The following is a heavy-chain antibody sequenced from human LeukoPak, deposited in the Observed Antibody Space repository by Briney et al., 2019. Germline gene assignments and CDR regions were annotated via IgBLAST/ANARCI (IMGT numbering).Heavy chain of an antibody. CDR1: GFTVSSNY. Sequence: GGSLRLSCAASGFTVSSNYMSWVRQAPGKGLEWGSVIYSGGSTYYTDSVKGRFTISRHNSKNTLYLQMNSLRAEETAVYYCAREARDCSGGSCYSFDYWGQGTLVTVSS. V-gene: IGHV3-53*04. CDR2: IYSGGST. CDR3: AREARDCSGGSCYSFDY. D-gene: IGHD2-15*01. J-gene: IGHJ4*02.